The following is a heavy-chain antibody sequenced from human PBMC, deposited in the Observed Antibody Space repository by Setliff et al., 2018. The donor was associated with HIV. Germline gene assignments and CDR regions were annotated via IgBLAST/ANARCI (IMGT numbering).Heavy chain of an antibody. J-gene: IGHJ3*02. CDR3: ARRESYYDILTGPAFDAFDI. CDR1: GGSISSSNYY. V-gene: IGHV4-39*01. D-gene: IGHD3-9*01. Sequence: SETLSLTCSVSGGSISSSNYYWGWIRQPPGKGLQWIGSISYSGRTYYNPSLKSRLTISADTSKKQFSLKLSSVTAADTAMYYCARRESYYDILTGPAFDAFDIWGQGTMVTVSS. CDR2: ISYSGRT.